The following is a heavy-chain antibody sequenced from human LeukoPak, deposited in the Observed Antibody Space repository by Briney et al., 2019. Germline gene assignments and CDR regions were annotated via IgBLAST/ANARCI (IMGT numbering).Heavy chain of an antibody. CDR3: ARGEQVEDGYINDY. V-gene: IGHV4-34*01. CDR1: GGSFSGYY. J-gene: IGHJ4*02. CDR2: INHSGST. Sequence: SETLSLTCAVYGGSFSGYYWSWIRQPPGKGLEWIGEINHSGSTNYNPSLKSRVTISVDTSTNQFSLKLSSVTAADTAVYYCARGEQVEDGYINDYWGQGTLVTVSS. D-gene: IGHD5-24*01.